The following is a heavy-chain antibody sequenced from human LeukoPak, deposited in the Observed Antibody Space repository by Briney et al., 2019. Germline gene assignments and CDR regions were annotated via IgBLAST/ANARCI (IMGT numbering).Heavy chain of an antibody. V-gene: IGHV3-30-3*01. J-gene: IGHJ4*02. CDR1: GFTFSSYA. CDR2: ISYDGSNK. Sequence: PGGSLRLSCAASGFTFSSYAMHWVRQAPGKGLEWVAVISYDGSNKYYADSVKGRFTISRDNSKNTLYLQMNSLRAEDTAVYYCAKDGKAGYYFDYWGQGTLVTVSS. CDR3: AKDGKAGYYFDY.